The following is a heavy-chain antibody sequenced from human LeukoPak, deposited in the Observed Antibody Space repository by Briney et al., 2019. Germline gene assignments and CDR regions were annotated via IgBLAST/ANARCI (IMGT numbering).Heavy chain of an antibody. D-gene: IGHD5-12*01. CDR2: ISGSGGST. CDR3: AKDPTSLGGYDLAVDFDY. CDR1: GFTFSSYA. J-gene: IGHJ4*02. V-gene: IGHV3-23*01. Sequence: GGSLRLSCAASGFTFSSYAMGWVRQAPGKGLEWVSAISGSGGSTYYADSVKGRFTISRDNSKNTLYLQMNSLRAEDTAVYYCAKDPTSLGGYDLAVDFDYWGQGTLVTVSS.